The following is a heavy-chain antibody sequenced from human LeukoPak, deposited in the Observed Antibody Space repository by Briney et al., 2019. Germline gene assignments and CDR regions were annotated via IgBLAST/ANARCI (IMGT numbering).Heavy chain of an antibody. V-gene: IGHV3-23*01. CDR2: ISSSGSGGNT. Sequence: GGSLRLSCVASGVTLSNYAMSWARQAPGKGLEWVSGISSSGSGGNTYYADSVKGRFTISRDNSKNTLYLQMTSLRAADTAVYYCAKDHGDWSFDYWGQGTLVTVSS. D-gene: IGHD4-17*01. J-gene: IGHJ4*02. CDR1: GVTLSNYA. CDR3: AKDHGDWSFDY.